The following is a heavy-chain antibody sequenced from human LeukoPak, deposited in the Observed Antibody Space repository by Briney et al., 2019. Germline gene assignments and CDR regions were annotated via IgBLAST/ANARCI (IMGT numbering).Heavy chain of an antibody. CDR2: IYTSGST. D-gene: IGHD3-22*01. CDR3: ARIGYYDSSGYYLPYYYYGMDV. CDR1: GGSISSYY. Sequence: SETLSLTCTVSGGSISSYYWSWIRQPAGKGLEWIGRIYTSGSTNYNPSLKSRVTISVDTSKNQFSLKLSSVTAADTAVYYCARIGYYDSSGYYLPYYYYGMDVWGQGTTVTVSS. V-gene: IGHV4-4*07. J-gene: IGHJ6*02.